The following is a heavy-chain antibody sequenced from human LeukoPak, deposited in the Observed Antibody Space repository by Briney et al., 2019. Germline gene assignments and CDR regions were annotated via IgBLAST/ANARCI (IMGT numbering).Heavy chain of an antibody. J-gene: IGHJ6*03. CDR3: ARDAGYSSSWPYYYYYYMDV. CDR2: INPNSGGT. D-gene: IGHD6-13*01. CDR1: GYTFTGYY. V-gene: IGHV1-2*02. Sequence: SVKVSCKASGYTFTGYYMHWVRQAPGQGLEWMGWINPNSGGTNYAQKFQGRVTMTRDTSISTAYMELSRLRSDDTAVYYCARDAGYSSSWPYYYYYYMDVWGKGTTVTVSS.